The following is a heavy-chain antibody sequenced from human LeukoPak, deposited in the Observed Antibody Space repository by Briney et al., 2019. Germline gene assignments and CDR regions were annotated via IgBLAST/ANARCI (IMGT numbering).Heavy chain of an antibody. CDR3: ARDGGGYDYDYYYGMDV. CDR2: ISAYNGNT. V-gene: IGHV1-18*01. J-gene: IGHJ6*02. CDR1: GYTFTSYG. D-gene: IGHD5-12*01. Sequence: GASVTVSCKASGYTFTSYGLSWVRQAPGQGLEWMGWISAYNGNTNYAQKLQGRVTMTTDTSTSTAYMELRSLRSDDTAVYYCARDGGGYDYDYYYGMDVWGQGTTVTVSS.